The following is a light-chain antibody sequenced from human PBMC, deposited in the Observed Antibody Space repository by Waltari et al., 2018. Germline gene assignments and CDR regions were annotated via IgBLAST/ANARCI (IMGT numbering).Light chain of an antibody. CDR2: AAS. CDR3: QQYYSTPWT. Sequence: DIQMTQSPSSLSASVGDRVTITCRASQGISISLAWYQQKPGKAPKLLLYAASRLESGVPAKFIGSGSWTDYTLTISSLQPEDFATYYCQQYYSTPWTFGQGTKVEIK. V-gene: IGKV1-NL1*01. J-gene: IGKJ1*01. CDR1: QGISIS.